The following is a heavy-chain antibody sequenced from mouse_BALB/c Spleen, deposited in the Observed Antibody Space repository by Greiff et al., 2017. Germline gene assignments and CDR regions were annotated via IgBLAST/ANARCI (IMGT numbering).Heavy chain of an antibody. CDR3: AATSFAY. D-gene: IGHD1-1*01. CDR1: GFTFSDYY. J-gene: IGHJ3*01. Sequence: EVQRVESGGGLVKPGGSLKLSCAASGFTFSDYYMYWVRQTPEKRLEWVATISDGGSYTYYPDSVKGRFTISRDNAKNNLYLQMSSLKSEDTAMYYCAATSFAYWGQGTLVTVSA. CDR2: ISDGGSYT. V-gene: IGHV5-4*02.